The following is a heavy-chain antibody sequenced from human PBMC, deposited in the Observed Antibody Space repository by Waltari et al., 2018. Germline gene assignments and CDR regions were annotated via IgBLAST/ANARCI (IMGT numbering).Heavy chain of an antibody. Sequence: EVQLVESGGGLVKPGGSLRLSCAASGFTFSSYSMNWVRQAPGQGLEWVSSISSSSSYIYYADSVKGRFTISRDNAKNSLYLQMNSLRAEDTAVYYCARDREFGIAAAGIIYYYGMDVWGQGTTVTVSS. CDR1: GFTFSSYS. J-gene: IGHJ6*02. CDR2: ISSSSSYI. D-gene: IGHD6-13*01. V-gene: IGHV3-21*01. CDR3: ARDREFGIAAAGIIYYYGMDV.